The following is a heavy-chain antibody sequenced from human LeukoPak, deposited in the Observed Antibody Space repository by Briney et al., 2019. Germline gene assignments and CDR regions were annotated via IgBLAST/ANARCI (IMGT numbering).Heavy chain of an antibody. V-gene: IGHV1-18*01. CDR2: TSAYNGNT. D-gene: IGHD6-19*01. CDR1: GYTFTSYG. J-gene: IGHJ4*02. CDR3: ARLSGWYPKVEFYYFDY. Sequence: ASVKVSCKASGYTFTSYGISWVRQAPGQGLEWMGWTSAYNGNTNYAQKLQGRVTMTTDTSTSTAYMELRSLRSDDTAVYYCARLSGWYPKVEFYYFDYWGQGTLVTVSS.